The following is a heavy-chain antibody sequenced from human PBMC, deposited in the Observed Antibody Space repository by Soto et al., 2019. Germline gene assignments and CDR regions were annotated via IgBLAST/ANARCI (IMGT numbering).Heavy chain of an antibody. Sequence: QVQLVESGGDSVKPGGSLRLSCVVSGFTFSDYYMSWIRQAPGKGLEGVSYIRTSGNTIYYADSVKGRFTISRDNAKNSLYLQMNSLRAEDTAVYYCARDGGTTSIVFDYWGQGTLVTVSS. CDR2: IRTSGNTI. V-gene: IGHV3-11*01. CDR3: ARDGGTTSIVFDY. D-gene: IGHD1-7*01. J-gene: IGHJ4*02. CDR1: GFTFSDYY.